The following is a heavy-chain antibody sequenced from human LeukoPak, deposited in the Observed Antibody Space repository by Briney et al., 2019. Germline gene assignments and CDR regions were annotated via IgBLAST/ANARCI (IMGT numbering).Heavy chain of an antibody. CDR2: INPNSGGT. CDR1: GYTLTGYY. CDR3: ARGHYDFWSGYYTGHYYYMDV. D-gene: IGHD3-3*01. V-gene: IGHV1-2*02. Sequence: ASVKVSCKASGYTLTGYYMHWVRQAPGQGLEWMGWINPNSGGTNYAQKFQGRVTMTRDTSISTAYMELSRLRSDDTAVYYCARGHYDFWSGYYTGHYYYMDVWGKGNAVTVSS. J-gene: IGHJ6*03.